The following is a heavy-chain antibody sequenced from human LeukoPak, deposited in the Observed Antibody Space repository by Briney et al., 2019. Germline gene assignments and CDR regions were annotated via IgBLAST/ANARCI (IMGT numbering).Heavy chain of an antibody. D-gene: IGHD3-3*01. J-gene: IGHJ3*02. CDR3: ARQGITIFGVVTQDAFDI. CDR2: IYPGDSDT. Sequence: GESLKISCKGSGYSFTSYWIGWVRQMPGKGLEWMGIIYPGDSDTRYSPSFQGQVTISADKSISTAYLQWSSLKASDTAMYYCARQGITIFGVVTQDAFDIWAKGQWSPSLQ. CDR1: GYSFTSYW. V-gene: IGHV5-51*01.